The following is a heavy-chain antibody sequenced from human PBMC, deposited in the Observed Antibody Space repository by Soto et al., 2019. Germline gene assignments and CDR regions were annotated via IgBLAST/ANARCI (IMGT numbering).Heavy chain of an antibody. J-gene: IGHJ3*02. CDR1: GGSISSGGYY. V-gene: IGHV4-31*03. CDR2: IYYSGST. Sequence: TLSLTCTVSGGSISSGGYYWSWIRQHPGKGLEWIGYIYYSGSTYYNPSRKSRVTISVDTSKNQFSLKLSSVTAADTAVYYCASPGGGYGSGSYWVKQGDPFDIWGQGTMVTVSS. D-gene: IGHD3-10*01. CDR3: ASPGGGYGSGSYWVKQGDPFDI.